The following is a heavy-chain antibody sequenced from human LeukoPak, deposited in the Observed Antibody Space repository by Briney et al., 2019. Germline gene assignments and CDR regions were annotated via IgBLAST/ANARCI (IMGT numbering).Heavy chain of an antibody. CDR1: GLTFSNYW. Sequence: GGSLRLSCAASGLTFSNYWMSWVRQAPGKGLEWVANINEDGSEKYYVDSVKGRFTISRDNAKNSLYLQMKSLRADDTAVYFCARARDYAFDYWGQGTLVTVSS. CDR2: INEDGSEK. J-gene: IGHJ4*02. V-gene: IGHV3-7*01. D-gene: IGHD4-17*01. CDR3: ARARDYAFDY.